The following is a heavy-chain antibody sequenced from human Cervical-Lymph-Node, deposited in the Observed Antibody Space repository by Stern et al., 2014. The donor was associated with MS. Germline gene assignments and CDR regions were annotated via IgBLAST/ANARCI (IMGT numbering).Heavy chain of an antibody. CDR3: ARIYCSSASCYLHAFDI. V-gene: IGHV3-74*02. J-gene: IGHJ3*02. D-gene: IGHD2-2*01. CDR2: IYDDGIST. CDR1: GFTFSSYW. Sequence: EVQLVESGGGLVQPGGSLRLSCAASGFTFSSYWMYWVRQAPGKGLAWVARIYDDGISTRDADSVKGRFTISRDNAKNTLYLQMNNLGAEDTAVYYCARIYCSSASCYLHAFDIWGQGTMVTVSS.